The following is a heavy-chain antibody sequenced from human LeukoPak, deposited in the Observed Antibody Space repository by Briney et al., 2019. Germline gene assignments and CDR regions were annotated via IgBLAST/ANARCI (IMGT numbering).Heavy chain of an antibody. CDR3: TREVRSAWASFDP. J-gene: IGHJ5*02. D-gene: IGHD1-26*01. V-gene: IGHV4-38-2*02. CDR2: IHYSARI. CDR1: GNSISSGYY. Sequence: SETLSLTCTVSGNSISSGYYWGWIRQPPGKGLEWIGSIHYSARIYYNPSLKSRLTISPDTSKNQFSLKLTSVTAADTAVYYCTREVRSAWASFDPWGQGTLVIVSS.